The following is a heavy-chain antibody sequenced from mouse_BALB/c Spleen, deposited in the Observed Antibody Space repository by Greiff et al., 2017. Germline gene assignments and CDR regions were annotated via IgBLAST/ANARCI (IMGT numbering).Heavy chain of an antibody. CDR1: GFTFSSFG. V-gene: IGHV5-17*02. CDR3: ARSKGNYYAMDY. D-gene: IGHD2-1*01. J-gene: IGHJ4*01. CDR2: ISSGSSTI. Sequence: EVQRVESGGGLVQPGGSRKLSCAASGFTFSSFGMHWVRQAPEKGLEWVAYISSGSSTIYYADTVKGRFTISRDNPKNTLFLQMTSLRSEDTAMYYCARSKGNYYAMDYWGQGTSVTVSS.